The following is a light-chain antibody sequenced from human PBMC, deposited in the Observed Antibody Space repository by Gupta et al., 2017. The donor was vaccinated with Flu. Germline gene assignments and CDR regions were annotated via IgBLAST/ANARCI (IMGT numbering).Light chain of an antibody. J-gene: IGLJ2*01. CDR1: NVGSKS. V-gene: IGLV3-21*03. Sequence: KKARITRRGSNVGSKSGHWDQKKPGQAPVLVVYEDSDRPPGSPERFSGSNAGNTATLNNSRVEAGDEAEYYCRVWDSSSDLVGFGGGAQRNVL. CDR2: EDS. CDR3: RVWDSSSDLVG.